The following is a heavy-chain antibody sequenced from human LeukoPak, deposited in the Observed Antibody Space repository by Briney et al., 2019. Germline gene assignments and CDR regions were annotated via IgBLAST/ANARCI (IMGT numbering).Heavy chain of an antibody. CDR1: GGSFSGYY. D-gene: IGHD6-6*01. Sequence: SETLSLTCAVYGGSFSGYYWSWIRQPPGKGLEWIGEINHSGSTNYNPSLKSRVTISVDTSKNQFSLKLSSVTAADTAVYYCASLTARYYMDVWGKGTTVTISS. J-gene: IGHJ6*03. V-gene: IGHV4-34*01. CDR3: ASLTARYYMDV. CDR2: INHSGST.